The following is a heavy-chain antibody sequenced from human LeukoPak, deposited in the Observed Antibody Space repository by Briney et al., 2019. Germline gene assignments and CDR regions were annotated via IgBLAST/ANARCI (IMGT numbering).Heavy chain of an antibody. CDR1: GFTFSSYW. Sequence: GSLRLSCAASGFTFSSYWMTWVRQPPGKGLEWIGEINHSGSTNYNPSLKSRVTISVDTSKNQFSLKLSSVTAADTAVYYCARGTRIAAAGTRWFDPWGQGTLVTVSS. CDR2: INHSGST. CDR3: ARGTRIAAAGTRWFDP. J-gene: IGHJ5*02. D-gene: IGHD6-13*01. V-gene: IGHV4-34*01.